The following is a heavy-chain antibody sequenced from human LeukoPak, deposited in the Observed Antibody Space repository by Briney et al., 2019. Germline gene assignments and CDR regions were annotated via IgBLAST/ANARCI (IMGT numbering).Heavy chain of an antibody. CDR3: TRRPGTTGTAFDI. CDR1: GFTFSGLA. CDR2: IRSKANSYAT. J-gene: IGHJ3*02. D-gene: IGHD1-1*01. V-gene: IGHV3-73*01. Sequence: GGSLNLSCAASGFTFSGLAMHWFRQASGKGLEWFGRIRSKANSYATAYAASVKGRFTISRDDSKNTAYLQMNSLKTEDTAVYYCTRRPGTTGTAFDIWGQGTMVTVSS.